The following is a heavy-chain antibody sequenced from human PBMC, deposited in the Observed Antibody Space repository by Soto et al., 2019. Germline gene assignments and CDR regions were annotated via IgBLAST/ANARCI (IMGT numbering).Heavy chain of an antibody. CDR3: ARDSHYYYYGMDV. J-gene: IGHJ6*02. V-gene: IGHV3-30-3*01. CDR2: ISYDGSNK. CDR1: GFTFSSYA. Sequence: GGSLRLSCAASGFTFSSYAMHWVRQAPGKGLEWVAVISYDGSNKYYADSVKGRFTISRDNSKNTLYLQMNSLRAEDTAVYYCARDSHYYYYGMDVWGQGTTVTVSS.